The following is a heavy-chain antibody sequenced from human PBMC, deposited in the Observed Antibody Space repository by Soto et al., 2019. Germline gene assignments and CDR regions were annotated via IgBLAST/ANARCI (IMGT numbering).Heavy chain of an antibody. CDR3: ASMPMTTVTPWRGY. CDR2: INLSGST. J-gene: IGHJ4*02. Sequence: QVQLQQWGAGLLKPSETLSLTCAVYGGSFSGYSWSWIRQPPGKGLEWIGEINLSGSTNYNPSLKSRVTISVDTSKNQFSLKLSSVTAADTAVYYCASMPMTTVTPWRGYWGQGTLVTVSS. CDR1: GGSFSGYS. D-gene: IGHD4-17*01. V-gene: IGHV4-34*01.